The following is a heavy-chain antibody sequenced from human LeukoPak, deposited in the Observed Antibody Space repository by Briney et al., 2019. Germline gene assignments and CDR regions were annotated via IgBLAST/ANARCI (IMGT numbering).Heavy chain of an antibody. Sequence: ASVKVSCKASGYTFTSYAKHWVRQAPGQRLEWMGWINAGNGNTKYSQKFQGRVTITRDTSASTAYMELSSLRSEDTAVYYCARVSRGSPKVEVYFDYWGQGTLVTVSS. J-gene: IGHJ4*02. CDR1: GYTFTSYA. V-gene: IGHV1-3*01. CDR2: INAGNGNT. CDR3: ARVSRGSPKVEVYFDY. D-gene: IGHD5-24*01.